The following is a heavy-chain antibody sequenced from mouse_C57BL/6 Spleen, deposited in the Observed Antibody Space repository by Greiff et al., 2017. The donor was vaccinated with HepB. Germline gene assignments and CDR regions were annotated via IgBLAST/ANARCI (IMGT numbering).Heavy chain of an antibody. CDR3: ARHYYGSFDY. V-gene: IGHV5-6*01. CDR2: ISSGGSYT. CDR1: GFTFSSYG. D-gene: IGHD1-1*01. Sequence: DVHLVESGGDLVKPGGSLKLSCAASGFTFSSYGMSWVRQTPDKRLEWVATISSGGSYTYYPDSVKGRFTISRDNAKNTLYLQMSSLKSEDTAMYYCARHYYGSFDYWGQGTTLTVSS. J-gene: IGHJ2*01.